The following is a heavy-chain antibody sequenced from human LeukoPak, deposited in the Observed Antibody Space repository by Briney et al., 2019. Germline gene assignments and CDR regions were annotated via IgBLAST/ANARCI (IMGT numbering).Heavy chain of an antibody. CDR2: INHSGST. V-gene: IGHV4-34*01. CDR1: GGSFSGYY. Sequence: SETLSLTCAVYGGSFSGYYWSWIRQPPGKGLEWIGEINHSGSTNYNPSLKSRVTISVDTSKNQFSLKLSSVTAADTAVYYCARGPNWFDPWGQGTLVTVSS. J-gene: IGHJ5*02. CDR3: ARGPNWFDP.